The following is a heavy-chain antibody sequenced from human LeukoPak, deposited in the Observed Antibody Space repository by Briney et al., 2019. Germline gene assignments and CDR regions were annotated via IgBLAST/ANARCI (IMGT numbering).Heavy chain of an antibody. CDR3: AKDLVDSSGSYDAFDI. J-gene: IGHJ3*02. CDR2: ISYDGGNK. Sequence: GGSLRLSCAASGFSFSSYGMHWVRQAPGKGLEWVAVISYDGGNKHYADPVKGRFTISRDNSRNTLYLQMNSLRAEDTAVYYCAKDLVDSSGSYDAFDIWGQGTMVTVSS. D-gene: IGHD3-22*01. V-gene: IGHV3-30*18. CDR1: GFSFSSYG.